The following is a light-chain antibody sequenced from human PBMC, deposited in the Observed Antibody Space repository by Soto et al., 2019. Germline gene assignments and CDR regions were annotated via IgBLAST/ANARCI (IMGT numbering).Light chain of an antibody. CDR2: EVS. V-gene: IGLV2-14*01. CDR1: NSDVGGYNF. J-gene: IGLJ1*01. CDR3: ASYTSSSTRV. Sequence: QSALAQPASVSGSPGQPITISCTGTNSDVGGYNFVSWYQQHPGKAPKLLIYEVSNRPSGVSNRFSGSKSGYTASLTITGLQPEDEADYYCASYTSSSTRVFGAGTKVTVL.